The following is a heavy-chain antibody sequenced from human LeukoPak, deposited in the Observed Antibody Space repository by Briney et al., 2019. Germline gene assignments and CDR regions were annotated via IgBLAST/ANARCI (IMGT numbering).Heavy chain of an antibody. CDR3: ARLQATVTSNWFDP. Sequence: GGSLRLSCAASGFTFSSYAMSWVRQAPGKGMEWVSAISGSGGSTYYADSVKGRFTISRHNSKNTLYLQMNSLRAEDTAVYYCARLQATVTSNWFDPWGQGTLVTVSS. J-gene: IGHJ5*02. D-gene: IGHD4-17*01. V-gene: IGHV3-23*01. CDR2: ISGSGGST. CDR1: GFTFSSYA.